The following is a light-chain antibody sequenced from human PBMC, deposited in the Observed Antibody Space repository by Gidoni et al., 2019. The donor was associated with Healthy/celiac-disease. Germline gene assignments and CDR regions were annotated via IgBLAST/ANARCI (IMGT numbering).Light chain of an antibody. CDR1: QSISSS. CDR2: AAS. Sequence: DIQMTQSPSSLSASVGDRVTITTRARQSISSSLNWYQQKPGKAPKLLIYAASSLQSGVSSRFSGSGSGTDFTLTISSLQPEDFATYYCQQSYSTPLTFGGGTKVEIK. V-gene: IGKV1-39*01. CDR3: QQSYSTPLT. J-gene: IGKJ4*01.